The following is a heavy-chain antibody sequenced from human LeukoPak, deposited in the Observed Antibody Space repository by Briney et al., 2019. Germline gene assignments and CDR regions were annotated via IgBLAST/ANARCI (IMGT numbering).Heavy chain of an antibody. CDR2: ISAYNGNT. D-gene: IGHD2-15*01. J-gene: IGHJ4*02. CDR1: GYTFTIYG. V-gene: IGHV1-18*04. CDR3: ARVAGVRGDSFDY. Sequence: GASVKVSFKASGYTFTIYGISWVRQAPGQGREWMGWISAYNGNTNYTQKLQGRVTITTDTSTSTAYMELRSLRSDDTAVYYCARVAGVRGDSFDYWGQGTLVTVSS.